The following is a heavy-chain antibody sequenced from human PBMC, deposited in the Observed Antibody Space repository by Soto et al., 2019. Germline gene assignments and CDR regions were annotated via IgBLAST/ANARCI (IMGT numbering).Heavy chain of an antibody. J-gene: IGHJ5*02. CDR2: ISLYSDGT. CDR3: GRVVPGGKALSGP. CDR1: GYSFCIYC. V-gene: IGHV1-18*01. D-gene: IGHD6-13*01. Sequence: VSVKVCCKTSGYSFCIYCIAWGRQAHGQPLGWLGLISLYSDGTNYAQNFQSRHSMSTDTSTTTAYMQLRLLSSDDTAVYYCGRVVPGGKALSGPWGHGTLVPGS.